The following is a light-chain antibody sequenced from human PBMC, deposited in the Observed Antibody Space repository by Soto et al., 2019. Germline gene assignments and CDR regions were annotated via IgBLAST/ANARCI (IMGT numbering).Light chain of an antibody. CDR2: KAS. CDR1: QSIRSW. J-gene: IGKJ1*01. V-gene: IGKV1-5*03. Sequence: DIQMTQSPSTLSASVGDRVTITCRASQSIRSWVAWYQQIPGKAPKFLIYKASSLESGVPSRFSGSGSGTEFTLTISSLQPADFAIYYCQQYNSYPWSFGPGTKVEIK. CDR3: QQYNSYPWS.